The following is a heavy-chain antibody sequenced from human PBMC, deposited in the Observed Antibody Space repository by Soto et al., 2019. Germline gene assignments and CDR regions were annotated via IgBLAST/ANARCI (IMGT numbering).Heavy chain of an antibody. Sequence: LRLSCAASGFTFSSYSMNWVRQAPGKGLEWVSYISSSSSTIYYADSVKGRFTISRDNAKNSLYLQMNSLRDEDTVLFYCARDPLWPNYGMDVWGQGTTVTVSS. J-gene: IGHJ6*02. CDR2: ISSSSSTI. V-gene: IGHV3-48*02. CDR1: GFTFSSYS. CDR3: ARDPLWPNYGMDV. D-gene: IGHD3-10*01.